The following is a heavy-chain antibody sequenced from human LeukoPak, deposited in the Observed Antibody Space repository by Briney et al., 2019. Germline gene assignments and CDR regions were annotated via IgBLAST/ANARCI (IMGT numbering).Heavy chain of an antibody. D-gene: IGHD4-17*01. V-gene: IGHV3-11*04. CDR3: ARDYGDYAFDS. Sequence: GGSLRLSCAASGFTFSVYRMTWISQAPGKGLEWVSYISSGGTTIFYADSVKGRFTISRDNAKNSLFLQMDSLRADDTAVYYCARDYGDYAFDSWGQGTLVTVSS. J-gene: IGHJ4*02. CDR2: ISSGGTTI. CDR1: GFTFSVYR.